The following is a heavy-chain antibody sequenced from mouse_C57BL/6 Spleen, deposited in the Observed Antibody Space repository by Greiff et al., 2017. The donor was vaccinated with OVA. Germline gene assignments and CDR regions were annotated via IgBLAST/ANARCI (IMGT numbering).Heavy chain of an antibody. V-gene: IGHV1-55*01. D-gene: IGHD1-1*01. CDR1: GYTFTSYW. J-gene: IGHJ1*03. CDR3: AKCITTVVVNWYFDV. Sequence: QVQLQQPGAELVKPGASVKMSCKASGYTFTSYWITWVKQRPGQGLEWIGDIYPGSGSTNYNEKFKSKATLTVDTSSSTAYMQLSSLTSEDSAVYYGAKCITTVVVNWYFDVWGTGTTVTVSS. CDR2: IYPGSGST.